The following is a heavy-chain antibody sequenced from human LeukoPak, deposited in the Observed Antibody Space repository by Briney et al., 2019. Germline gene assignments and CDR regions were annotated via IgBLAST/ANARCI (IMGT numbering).Heavy chain of an antibody. CDR1: GGSISSYY. CDR2: IYYSGST. J-gene: IGHJ6*02. CDR3: ARVSGALRLYYYYGMDV. D-gene: IGHD5-12*01. V-gene: IGHV4-59*01. Sequence: SETLSLTCTVSGGSISSYYWSWIRQPPGKGLEWIGYIYYSGSTNYNPSLNSRVTISVATSKNQFSLKLSSVNAEDSAVYCCARVSGALRLYYYYGMDVWGQGPTVTVSS.